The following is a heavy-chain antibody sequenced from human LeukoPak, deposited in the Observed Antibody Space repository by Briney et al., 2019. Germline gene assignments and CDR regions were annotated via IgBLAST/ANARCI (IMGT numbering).Heavy chain of an antibody. CDR1: GGSFSGYY. J-gene: IGHJ5*02. D-gene: IGHD2-2*01. CDR2: INHSGST. V-gene: IGHV4-34*01. CDR3: ARVRSVVVVPAAGRYDWFDP. Sequence: SETLSLTCAVYGGSFSGYYWSWIRQPPGKGLEWIGEINHSGSTNYNPPLKSRVTISVDTSKNQFSLKLSSVTAADTAVYYCARVRSVVVVPAAGRYDWFDPWGQGTLVTVSS.